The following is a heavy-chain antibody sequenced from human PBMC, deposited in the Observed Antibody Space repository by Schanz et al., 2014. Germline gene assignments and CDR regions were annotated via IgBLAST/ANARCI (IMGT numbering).Heavy chain of an antibody. J-gene: IGHJ4*02. D-gene: IGHD6-13*01. CDR3: VKIGYTHWSLDD. V-gene: IGHV3-9*01. CDR1: GFMFEDYD. CDR2: ISWNGGTK. Sequence: EEQLVESGGGLVQPGRSLRLSCAASGFMFEDYDMHWVRQAPGKGLEWVSGISWNGGTKDYADSVKGRFTISRDDAKNSHYLQMNSLRVEDTAVFYCVKIGYTHWSLDDWGQGILVTVSS.